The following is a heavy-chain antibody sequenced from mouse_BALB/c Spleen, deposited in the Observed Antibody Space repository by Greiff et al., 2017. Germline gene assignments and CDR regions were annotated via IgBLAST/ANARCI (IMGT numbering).Heavy chain of an antibody. CDR2: IYPGDGDT. J-gene: IGHJ4*01. Sequence: QVQLKESGPELVKPGASVKISCKASGYAFSSSWMNWVKQRPGQGLEWIGRIYPGDGDTNYNGKFKGKATLTADKSSSTAYMQLSSLTSVDSAVYFCARIYYGSSHYYAMDYWGQGTSVTVSS. CDR1: GYAFSSSW. CDR3: ARIYYGSSHYYAMDY. V-gene: IGHV1-82*01. D-gene: IGHD1-1*01.